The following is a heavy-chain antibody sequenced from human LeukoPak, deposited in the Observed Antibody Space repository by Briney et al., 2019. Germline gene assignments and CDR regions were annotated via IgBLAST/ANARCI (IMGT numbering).Heavy chain of an antibody. CDR1: GYTLTSYD. D-gene: IGHD2-2*01. V-gene: IGHV1-8*01. J-gene: IGHJ6*02. Sequence: GASVKVSCKGSGYTLTSYDINWVRQATGQGLEWMGWMNPNSGNTGYAQKFQGRVTMTRNTSISTAYMELSSLRSEDTAVYYCARGTRYCSSTSCYDSTDYYYGMDVWGQGTTVTVSS. CDR2: MNPNSGNT. CDR3: ARGTRYCSSTSCYDSTDYYYGMDV.